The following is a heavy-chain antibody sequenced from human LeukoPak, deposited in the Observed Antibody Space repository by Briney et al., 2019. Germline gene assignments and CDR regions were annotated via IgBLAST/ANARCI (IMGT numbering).Heavy chain of an antibody. CDR2: IYHSGST. D-gene: IGHD6-19*01. CDR3: ARVSIAVAGTASHY. V-gene: IGHV4-4*02. CDR1: GGSISSSNW. Sequence: PSGTLSLTCAVSGGSISSSNWWSWVRQPPGKGLEWIGEIYHSGSTNYNPSLKSRVTISVDKSKNQFSLKLSSVTAADTAVYYCARVSIAVAGTASHYWGQGTLVTVSS. J-gene: IGHJ4*02.